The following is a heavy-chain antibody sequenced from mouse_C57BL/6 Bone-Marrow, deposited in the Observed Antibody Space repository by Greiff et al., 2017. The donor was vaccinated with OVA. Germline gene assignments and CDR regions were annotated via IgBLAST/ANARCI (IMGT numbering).Heavy chain of an antibody. D-gene: IGHD1-1*01. CDR3: AKRDYGSSYSFAY. V-gene: IGHV2-5*01. Sequence: QVHVKQSGPGLVQPSQSLSITCTVSGFSLTSYGVHWVRQSPGKGLEWLGVIWRGGSTDYNAAFMSRLSITKDNSKSQVFFKMNSLQADDTAIYYCAKRDYGSSYSFAYWGQGTLVTVSA. CDR2: IWRGGST. J-gene: IGHJ3*01. CDR1: GFSLTSYG.